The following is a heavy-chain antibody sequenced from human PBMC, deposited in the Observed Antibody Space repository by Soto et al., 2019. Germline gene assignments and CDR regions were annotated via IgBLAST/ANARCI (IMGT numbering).Heavy chain of an antibody. V-gene: IGHV4-31*03. CDR3: ARAAHCGGGTCYSGLDWFDS. D-gene: IGHD2-15*01. J-gene: IGHJ5*01. Sequence: SETLSLTCTVSGGSINNGTYFWSWIRQHPGKGLEWIGYIYYRGSTYYNPSLKSRVIISIDTSNNQFSLRLSSVTAADTAVYYCARAAHCGGGTCYSGLDWFDSWGQGTLVTSPQ. CDR1: GGSINNGTYF. CDR2: IYYRGST.